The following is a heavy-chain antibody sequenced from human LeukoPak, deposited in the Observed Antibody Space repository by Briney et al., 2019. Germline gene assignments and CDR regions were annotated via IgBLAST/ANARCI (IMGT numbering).Heavy chain of an antibody. V-gene: IGHV4-34*01. J-gene: IGHJ2*01. CDR2: TNHSGST. Sequence: NPSETLSLTCAVYGGSFSGYYWSWIRQPPGKGLEWIGETNHSGSTNYNPSLKSRVTISVDTSKNQFSLKLSSVTAADTAVYYCARGRYSYGYSPNWYFDLWGRGTLVTVSS. CDR1: GGSFSGYY. CDR3: ARGRYSYGYSPNWYFDL. D-gene: IGHD5-18*01.